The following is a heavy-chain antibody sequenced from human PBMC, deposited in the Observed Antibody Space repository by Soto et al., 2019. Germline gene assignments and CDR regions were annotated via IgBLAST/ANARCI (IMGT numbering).Heavy chain of an antibody. Sequence: QVQLQESGPGLVKPSETLSLTCTVSGGSISSYYWSWIRQPPGKGLEWIGYIYYSGSTNYNPSLXXRXXIPVDTSKNQCSLKLSSVTAADPAVYYCARSDGRYWGQGTLVTVSS. CDR3: ARSDGRY. CDR2: IYYSGST. V-gene: IGHV4-59*01. J-gene: IGHJ4*02. CDR1: GGSISSYY.